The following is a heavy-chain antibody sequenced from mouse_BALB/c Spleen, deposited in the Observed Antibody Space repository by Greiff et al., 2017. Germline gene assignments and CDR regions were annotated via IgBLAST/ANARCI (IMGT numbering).Heavy chain of an antibody. V-gene: IGHV1-39*01. CDR3: ARSILYDGYYEVYFDY. CDR2: IDPYYGGT. CDR1: GYSFTGYN. Sequence: EVKLMESGPELEKPGASVKISCKASGYSFTGYNMNWVKQSNGKSLEWIGNIDPYYGGTSYNQKFKGKATLTVDKSSSTAYMQLKSLTSEDSAVYYCARSILYDGYYEVYFDYWGQGTTLTVSS. D-gene: IGHD2-3*01. J-gene: IGHJ2*01.